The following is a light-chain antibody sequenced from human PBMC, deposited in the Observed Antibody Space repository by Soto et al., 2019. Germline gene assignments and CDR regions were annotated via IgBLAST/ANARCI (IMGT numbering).Light chain of an antibody. Sequence: EIVLTQSPGSLSLSPGERATPSCRASQSVSSYLAWYQQKPGQAPRLLIYGASSRATGFPDRFGGSGSGTDFSLTISRLEPEDSAVSYCQQYSSPPRTFGQGTK. J-gene: IGKJ1*01. V-gene: IGKV3-20*01. CDR3: QQYSSPPRT. CDR1: QSVSSY. CDR2: GAS.